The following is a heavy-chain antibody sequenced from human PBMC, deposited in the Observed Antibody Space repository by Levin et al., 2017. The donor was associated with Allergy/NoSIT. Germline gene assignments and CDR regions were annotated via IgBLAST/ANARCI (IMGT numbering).Heavy chain of an antibody. D-gene: IGHD6-19*01. CDR2: ISPNNGHT. V-gene: IGHV1-18*01. J-gene: IGHJ3*02. CDR1: GYTFRVYG. Sequence: ASVKVSCKASGYTFRVYGIIWVRQAPGEGLEWLGWISPNNGHTKVSHKVQGRVTMTTDASTTTAYLDIRSLTSDDTAVYYCARDLGTGWYDNAFEIWGQWTLVSVSS. CDR3: ARDLGTGWYDNAFEI.